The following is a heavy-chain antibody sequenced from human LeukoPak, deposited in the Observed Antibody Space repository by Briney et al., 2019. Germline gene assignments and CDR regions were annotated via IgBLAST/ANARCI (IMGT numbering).Heavy chain of an antibody. CDR3: ARTYYDFWSGYYTLFDY. J-gene: IGHJ4*02. Sequence: PPQTLSLTCTVSGGSISSGDYYWSWIRQPPGKGLEWIGYIYYSGSTYYNPSLKSRVTISVDTSKNQFSLKLSSVTAADTAVYYCARTYYDFWSGYYTLFDYWGQGTLVTVSS. CDR2: IYYSGST. D-gene: IGHD3-3*01. V-gene: IGHV4-30-4*08. CDR1: GGSISSGDYY.